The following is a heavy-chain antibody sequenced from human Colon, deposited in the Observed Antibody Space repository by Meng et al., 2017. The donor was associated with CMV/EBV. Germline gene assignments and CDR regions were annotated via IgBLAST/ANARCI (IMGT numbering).Heavy chain of an antibody. V-gene: IGHV3-30-3*01. CDR1: GFTFTDHP. J-gene: IGHJ5*01. CDR3: TRGCLSTDCFIIDS. CDR2: ISSDGSRF. Sequence: GGSLKISCAAFGFTFTDHPIHWVRQAPGKGLKWVAYISSDGSRFSTADSVKGRFTLSKDNAKNMAFLQMTSLRAEDTAIYYCTRGCLSTDCFIIDSWGQGALVTVSS. D-gene: IGHD2-21*01.